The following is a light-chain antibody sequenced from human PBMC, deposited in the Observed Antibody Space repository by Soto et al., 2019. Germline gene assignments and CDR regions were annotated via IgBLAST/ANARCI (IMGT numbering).Light chain of an antibody. Sequence: DIQMTQSPSPLSASVGDIVTITWRASQSISSYLNWYQQKPGKAPKLLIYAASSLQSGVPSRVSGIGSGTDVTLSISSLQTEDVATYEGQQSYSGPLTFGGGTKVDI. V-gene: IGKV1-39*01. J-gene: IGKJ4*01. CDR2: AAS. CDR1: QSISSY. CDR3: QQSYSGPLT.